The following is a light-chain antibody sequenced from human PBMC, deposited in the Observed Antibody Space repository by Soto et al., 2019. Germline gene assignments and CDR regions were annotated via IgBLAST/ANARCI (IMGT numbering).Light chain of an antibody. Sequence: DIQMTQSPSSLSAAVGDRVTITCRASQGMSNYLAWYQQKPGKVPKLLIYAASTLQSGVPSRFSGSGSGTDFTLTISSLQPEDVATYYCQMYKSAPRTFGQGTKVEIK. CDR2: AAS. CDR3: QMYKSAPRT. CDR1: QGMSNY. V-gene: IGKV1-27*01. J-gene: IGKJ1*01.